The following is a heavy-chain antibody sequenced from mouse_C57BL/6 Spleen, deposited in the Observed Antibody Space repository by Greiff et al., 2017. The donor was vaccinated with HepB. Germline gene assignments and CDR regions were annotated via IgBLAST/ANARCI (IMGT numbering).Heavy chain of an antibody. J-gene: IGHJ2*01. V-gene: IGHV5-4*03. D-gene: IGHD1-2*01. Sequence: EVKLEESGGGLVKPGGSLKLSCAASGFTFSSYAMSWVRQTPEKRLEWVATISDGGSYTYYPDNVKGRFTISRDNAKNNLYLQMSHLKSEDTAMYYCARAGLRPYFDYWGQGTTLTVSS. CDR1: GFTFSSYA. CDR3: ARAGLRPYFDY. CDR2: ISDGGSYT.